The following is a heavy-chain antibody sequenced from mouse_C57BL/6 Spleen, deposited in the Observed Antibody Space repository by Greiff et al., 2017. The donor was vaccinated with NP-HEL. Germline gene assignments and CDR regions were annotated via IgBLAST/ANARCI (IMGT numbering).Heavy chain of an antibody. CDR2: INPNNGGT. V-gene: IGHV1-26*01. J-gene: IGHJ2*01. CDR1: GYTFSDYY. CDR3: YREGNVGYFDY. Sequence: VQLQQSGPELVKPGASVKISCKASGYTFSDYYMHWVKQSPGKRLEWIGYINPNNGGTSYNQKFKGKATLTVDQSSSTAYMELRSLTSEDSAVYDGYREGNVGYFDYWGQGTTLTVSS. D-gene: IGHD2-12*01.